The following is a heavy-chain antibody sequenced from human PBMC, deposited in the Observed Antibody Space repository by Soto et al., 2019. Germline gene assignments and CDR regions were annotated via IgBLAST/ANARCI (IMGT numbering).Heavy chain of an antibody. CDR3: ARRLKDGNGMDV. D-gene: IGHD2-15*01. CDR2: IDPSDSYT. V-gene: IGHV5-10-1*01. J-gene: IGHJ6*02. Sequence: EFLKISCKGSGYSFTSYWISWVRQMPGKGLEWMGRIDPSDSYTNYRPSFQGHVTISADKSISTAYLQWSSLKASDTAMYYCARRLKDGNGMDVWGQGTTVTVSS. CDR1: GYSFTSYW.